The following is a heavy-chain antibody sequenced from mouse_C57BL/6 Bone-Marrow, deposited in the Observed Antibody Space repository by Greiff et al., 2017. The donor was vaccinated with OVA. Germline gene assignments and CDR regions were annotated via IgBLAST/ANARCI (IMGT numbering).Heavy chain of an antibody. D-gene: IGHD3-2*02. V-gene: IGHV6-6*01. J-gene: IGHJ3*01. CDR2: IRNKANNHST. CDR3: TGSSGYGTWFAY. CDR1: GFTFSDAW. Sequence: EVKLMESGGGLVQPGGSMKLSCAASGFTFSDAWMDWVRQSPEKGLEWVAEIRNKANNHSTYYAESVKGRFTISRDDSKRSVYLQMNSLRAEDTGIYYCTGSSGYGTWFAYWGQGTLVTVSA.